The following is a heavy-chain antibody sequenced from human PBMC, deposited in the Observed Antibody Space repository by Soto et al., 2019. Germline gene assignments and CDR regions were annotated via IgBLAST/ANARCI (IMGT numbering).Heavy chain of an antibody. Sequence: EVQLLESGGDLVQPGGSLRLSCVASGFTFSSYSMNWVRQAPGKGLEWVSSISSSSSYIYYADSVKGRFTISRDNAKNSLYLQMNSLRAEDTAVYYCAREPGGNNEYYFDYWGQGTLVTVSS. CDR1: GFTFSSYS. J-gene: IGHJ4*02. CDR2: ISSSSSYI. V-gene: IGHV3-21*01. CDR3: AREPGGNNEYYFDY. D-gene: IGHD2-15*01.